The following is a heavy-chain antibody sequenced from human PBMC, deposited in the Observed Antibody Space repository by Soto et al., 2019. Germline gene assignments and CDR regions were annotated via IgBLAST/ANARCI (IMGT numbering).Heavy chain of an antibody. V-gene: IGHV3-30-3*01. CDR2: ISYDGSNK. J-gene: IGHJ5*02. Sequence: QSGGSLRLSCAASGFTFSSYAMHWVRQAPGKGLEWVAVISYDGSNKYYADSVKGRFTISGDNSKNTLYLQMNSLRAEDTAVYYCAREESVVPAAIAMRKNWFDPWGQGTLVTVSS. CDR1: GFTFSSYA. D-gene: IGHD2-2*01. CDR3: AREESVVPAAIAMRKNWFDP.